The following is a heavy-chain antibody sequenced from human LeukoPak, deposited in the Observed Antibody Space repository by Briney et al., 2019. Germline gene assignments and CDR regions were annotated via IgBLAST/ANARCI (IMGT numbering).Heavy chain of an antibody. Sequence: PGGSLTLSCAAPGFTFSDHYMTWIRQAPGKGLGWISFISGSGDTMFYADSVKGRFAISRDNAKNSVFLQMSSLRAEDTAMYYCAREGLTTSSWGQGTLVTVSS. CDR1: GFTFSDHY. V-gene: IGHV3-11*04. D-gene: IGHD1-14*01. CDR3: AREGLTTSS. J-gene: IGHJ4*02. CDR2: ISGSGDTM.